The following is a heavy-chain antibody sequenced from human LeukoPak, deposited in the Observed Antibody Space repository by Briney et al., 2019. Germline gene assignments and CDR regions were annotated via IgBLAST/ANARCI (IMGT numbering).Heavy chain of an antibody. Sequence: LGGSLRLSCAASGLTFTSYWMHWVRQAPGKGLVWVSRIKSDGSTNYADSVKGRFTISRDNAKNTVSLQMNSLRAEDTGVYYCARAPSEIGGYYPEYFRHWGQGTLVTVSS. D-gene: IGHD3-22*01. CDR2: IKSDGST. J-gene: IGHJ1*01. CDR1: GLTFTSYW. V-gene: IGHV3-74*01. CDR3: ARAPSEIGGYYPEYFRH.